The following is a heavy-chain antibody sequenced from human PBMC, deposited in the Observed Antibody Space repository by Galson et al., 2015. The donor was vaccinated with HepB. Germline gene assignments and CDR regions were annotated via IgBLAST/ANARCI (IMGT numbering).Heavy chain of an antibody. D-gene: IGHD4/OR15-4a*01. CDR1: GFTFGSYW. CDR3: ARDYAADY. CDR2: IKQDGSEK. Sequence: SLRLSCAASGFTFGSYWMSWVRQAPGKGLEWVANIKQDGSEKYYVDSVKGRFTISRDNAKNSLYLQMNSLRAEDTAVYYCARDYAADYWGQGTLVTVSS. J-gene: IGHJ4*02. V-gene: IGHV3-7*03.